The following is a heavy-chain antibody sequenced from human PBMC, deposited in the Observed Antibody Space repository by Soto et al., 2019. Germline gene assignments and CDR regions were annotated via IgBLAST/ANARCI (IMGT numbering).Heavy chain of an antibody. CDR1: GGSISSSRSY. J-gene: IGHJ4*02. V-gene: IGHV4-39*01. CDR2: IYYSGST. D-gene: IGHD4-17*01. CDR3: ARGSTTEKVDS. Sequence: SETLSLTCTVSGGSISSSRSYWGWIRQPPGKGLECIGSIYYSGSTYYSPSLKSRVTISVDTSKNQFSLKLTSVTAADTAVYYYARGSTTEKVDSWGQGTLVTVSS.